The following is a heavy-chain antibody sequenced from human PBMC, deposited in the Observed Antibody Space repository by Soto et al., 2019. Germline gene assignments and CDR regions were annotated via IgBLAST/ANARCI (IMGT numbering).Heavy chain of an antibody. D-gene: IGHD4-17*01. Sequence: ASVKVSCKASGGTFSSYAISWVRQAPGQGLEWMGGIIPIFGTANYAQKFQGRVTITADESTSTAYMELSSLRSEDTAVYYCARDGAETTVVLAYWGQGTLVTVS. CDR1: GGTFSSYA. J-gene: IGHJ4*02. CDR2: IIPIFGTA. V-gene: IGHV1-69*13. CDR3: ARDGAETTVVLAY.